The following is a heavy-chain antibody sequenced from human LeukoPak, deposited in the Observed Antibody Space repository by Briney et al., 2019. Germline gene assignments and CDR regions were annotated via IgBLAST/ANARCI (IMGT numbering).Heavy chain of an antibody. V-gene: IGHV3-21*01. J-gene: IGHJ4*02. D-gene: IGHD5-24*01. CDR2: ISSSSSYI. CDR1: GFIFGRDS. CDR3: ARDAPWLQSPFDY. Sequence: GGSLRLSCAASGFIFGRDSMNWVRQAPGKGLEWVSSISSSSSYIYYADSVKGRFTISRDNAKNSLYLQMNSLRAEDTAVYYCARDAPWLQSPFDYWGQGTLVTVSS.